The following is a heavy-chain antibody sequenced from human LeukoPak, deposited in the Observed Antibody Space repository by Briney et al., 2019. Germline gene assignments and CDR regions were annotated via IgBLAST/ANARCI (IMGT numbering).Heavy chain of an antibody. J-gene: IGHJ6*02. CDR2: IYYSGNT. V-gene: IGHV4-59*01. Sequence: SENMSLTCTVSGGSISNYYWSWTRQPPGKGLEWIGYIYYSGNTNSNPSLKSRVTMSSDRAKKQFSLKLNSVTAADTAVYYCSRASGYGLDVWGQENTVTVSS. CDR3: SRASGYGLDV. CDR1: GGSISNYY. D-gene: IGHD7-27*01.